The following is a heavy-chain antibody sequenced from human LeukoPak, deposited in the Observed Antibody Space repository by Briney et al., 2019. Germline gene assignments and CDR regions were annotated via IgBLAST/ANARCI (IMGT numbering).Heavy chain of an antibody. CDR3: ARHTRAYYDFWSGYSHGAFDI. CDR2: INHSGST. D-gene: IGHD3-3*01. Sequence: SETLSLTCAVYGGSFSGYYWSWIRQPPGKGLEWIGEINHSGSTNYNPSLKSRVTISVDTSKNQFSLKLSSVTAADTAVYYCARHTRAYYDFWSGYSHGAFDIWGQGTMVTVSS. J-gene: IGHJ3*02. CDR1: GGSFSGYY. V-gene: IGHV4-34*01.